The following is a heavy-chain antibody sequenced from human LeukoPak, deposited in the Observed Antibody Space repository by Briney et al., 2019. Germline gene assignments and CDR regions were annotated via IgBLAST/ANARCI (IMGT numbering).Heavy chain of an antibody. V-gene: IGHV1-69*13. CDR1: GGTFSSYA. CDR2: IIPIFGTA. Sequence: SVNVSCKASGGTFSSYAISWVRQAPGQGLEWMGGIIPIFGTANYAQKFQGRVTITADESTSTAYMELSSLRSEDTAVYYCARDPYGSGSYTPYNWFDPWGQGTLVTVSS. J-gene: IGHJ5*02. CDR3: ARDPYGSGSYTPYNWFDP. D-gene: IGHD3-10*01.